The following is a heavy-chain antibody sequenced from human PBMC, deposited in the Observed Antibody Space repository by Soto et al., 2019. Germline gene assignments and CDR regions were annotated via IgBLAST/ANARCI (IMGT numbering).Heavy chain of an antibody. CDR3: ARGPGGPDGPGVY. D-gene: IGHD2-15*01. Sequence: QVQLVQSGAEVKKPGASVKVSCKASGYTFTSYAMYWVRQAPGQRLEWMGWINAGNGNTKYSQKFQGRVTITRDTSASTADMELSSLRSEDTAVYYCARGPGGPDGPGVYWGQGTLVPVSS. CDR2: INAGNGNT. J-gene: IGHJ4*02. CDR1: GYTFTSYA. V-gene: IGHV1-3*01.